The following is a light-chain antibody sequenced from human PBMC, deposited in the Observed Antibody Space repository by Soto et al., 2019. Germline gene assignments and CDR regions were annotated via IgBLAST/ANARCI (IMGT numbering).Light chain of an antibody. V-gene: IGKV1-9*01. CDR3: QLINSF. Sequence: DIQLTQSPSLLFASVGDRVTITCRASQTISKFLSWYKQKPGKAPKLLIYAASTLQDGVPSRFSGSGSGTEFTLTISSLQPEDFATDYCQLINSFFGGGTRVEI. CDR1: QTISKF. CDR2: AAS. J-gene: IGKJ4*01.